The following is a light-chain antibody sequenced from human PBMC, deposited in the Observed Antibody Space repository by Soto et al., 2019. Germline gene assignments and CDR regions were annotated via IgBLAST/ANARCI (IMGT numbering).Light chain of an antibody. CDR3: CSYAGSSTFVYV. J-gene: IGLJ1*01. V-gene: IGLV2-23*03. CDR1: SSDVGSYNL. Sequence: QSVLTQPASVSGSPGQSITISCTGTSSDVGSYNLVSWYQQHPGKAPKLMIYEGSKRPSGVSNRFSGSKSGNTASLTISGLQVDDEADYYCCSYAGSSTFVYVFGTGTKVTVL. CDR2: EGS.